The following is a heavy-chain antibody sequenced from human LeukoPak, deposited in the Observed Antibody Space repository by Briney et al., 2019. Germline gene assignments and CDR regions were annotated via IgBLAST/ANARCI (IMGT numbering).Heavy chain of an antibody. J-gene: IGHJ4*02. Sequence: ASVKVSCKASGGTFSSYAISWVRQAPGQGLEWMGGIIPIFGTANYAQKFQGRVTITRDTSASTAYMELSSLRSEDTAVYYCARAAAAGFDYWGQGTLVTVSS. CDR1: GGTFSSYA. CDR3: ARAAAAGFDY. D-gene: IGHD6-13*01. CDR2: IIPIFGTA. V-gene: IGHV1-69*05.